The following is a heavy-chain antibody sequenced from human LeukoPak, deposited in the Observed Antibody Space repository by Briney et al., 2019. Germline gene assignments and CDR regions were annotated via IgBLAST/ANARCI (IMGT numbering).Heavy chain of an antibody. J-gene: IGHJ5*02. CDR2: IYYSGST. D-gene: IGHD6-19*01. Sequence: SETLSLTCTVSGGSISSSSYYWGWIRQPPGKGLEWIGSIYYSGSTYYNPSLKSRVTISVDTSKNQFSLKLSSVTAADTAVYYCVRHVQIAVAATNWFDPWGQGTLVTVSS. CDR3: VRHVQIAVAATNWFDP. CDR1: GGSISSSSYY. V-gene: IGHV4-39*01.